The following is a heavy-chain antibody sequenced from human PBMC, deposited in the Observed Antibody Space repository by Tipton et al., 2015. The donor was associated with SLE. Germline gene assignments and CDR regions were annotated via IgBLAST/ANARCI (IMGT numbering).Heavy chain of an antibody. Sequence: LRLSCTVSGGSISSHYWSWIRQPPGKGLEWIGYIYYRGSTYYNPSLKSRVTISVDTSKNQFSLKLSSVTAADTAVYYCASCSYSSSWYNWFDPWGQGTMVTVSS. CDR2: IYYRGST. CDR3: ASCSYSSSWYNWFDP. J-gene: IGHJ5*02. V-gene: IGHV4-59*11. CDR1: GGSISSHY. D-gene: IGHD6-13*01.